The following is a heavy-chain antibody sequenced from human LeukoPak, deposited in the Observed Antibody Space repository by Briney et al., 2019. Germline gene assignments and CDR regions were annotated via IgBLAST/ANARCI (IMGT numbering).Heavy chain of an antibody. V-gene: IGHV4-4*07. CDR2: IYTSGST. CDR3: ARQIIAAGKNYYGMDV. J-gene: IGHJ6*02. D-gene: IGHD6-13*01. CDR1: GGSISSYY. Sequence: SETLSLTCTVSGGSISSYYWTWIRRPAGKGLEWIGRIYTSGSTNYNPSLKSRVTMSVDTSNNQFSLNLSSVTAADTAVYYCARQIIAAGKNYYGMDVWGQGTTVTVSS.